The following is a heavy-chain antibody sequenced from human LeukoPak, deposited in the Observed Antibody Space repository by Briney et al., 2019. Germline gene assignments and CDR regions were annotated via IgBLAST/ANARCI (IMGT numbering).Heavy chain of an antibody. Sequence: GGSLRLACAASGFTFSNYAMNWVRQAPGKGLEWVAVLSYGGTNKYYADSVKGRFTISRDNSKNTMFLQMNSLRAEDTAVYHCARDRSGYANDAFDFWGQGTMVTVSS. D-gene: IGHD3-3*01. J-gene: IGHJ3*01. CDR3: ARDRSGYANDAFDF. CDR1: GFTFSNYA. V-gene: IGHV3-30-3*01. CDR2: LSYGGTNK.